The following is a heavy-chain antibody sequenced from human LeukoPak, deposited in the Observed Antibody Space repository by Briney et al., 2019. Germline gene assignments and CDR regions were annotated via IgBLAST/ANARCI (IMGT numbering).Heavy chain of an antibody. V-gene: IGHV4-34*01. CDR1: GGSFSGYY. J-gene: IGHJ4*02. CDR3: ARAHYYDSSGYL. CDR2: INHSGST. Sequence: NPSETLSLTCAVYGGSFSGYYWSWIRQPPGKGLEWIGEINHSGSTNYNPSLKSRVTISVDTSKNQFPLKLSSVTAADTAVYYCARAHYYDSSGYLWGQGTLVTVSS. D-gene: IGHD3-22*01.